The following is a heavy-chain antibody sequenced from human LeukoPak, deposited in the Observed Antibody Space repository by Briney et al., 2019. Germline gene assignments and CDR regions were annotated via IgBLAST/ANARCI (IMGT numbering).Heavy chain of an antibody. CDR1: GGSISSYY. CDR2: IYYSGRT. J-gene: IGHJ4*02. Sequence: SETLSLTCTVSGGSISSYYWSWIRQPPGKGLECIGYIYYSGRTNYNPSLKSRVTISVDTSKNQFSLKLSSVTAADTAVYYCARDRAHYYDSSGYFDYWGQGTLVTVSS. D-gene: IGHD3-22*01. CDR3: ARDRAHYYDSSGYFDY. V-gene: IGHV4-59*01.